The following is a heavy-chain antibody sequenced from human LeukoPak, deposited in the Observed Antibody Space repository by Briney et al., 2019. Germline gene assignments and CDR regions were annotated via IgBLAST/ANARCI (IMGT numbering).Heavy chain of an antibody. J-gene: IGHJ4*02. V-gene: IGHV4-39*01. CDR2: ICYGAST. D-gene: IGHD1-1*01. CDR3: ARHGAWNRFDY. Sequence: SETLSLTCTVSGGSISGSNYYWAWIRQPPGKGLEWIGSICYGASTYYNPSLKSRVTISVDTSKNQFSLHLSSLTAADTAVYFCARHGAWNRFDYWGQGTLVTVSS. CDR1: GGSISGSNYY.